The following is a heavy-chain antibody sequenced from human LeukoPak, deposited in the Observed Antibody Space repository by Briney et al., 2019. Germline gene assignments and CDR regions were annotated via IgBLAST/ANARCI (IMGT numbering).Heavy chain of an antibody. V-gene: IGHV4-34*01. J-gene: IGHJ6*03. CDR2: INHSGST. Sequence: SETLSLTCTVSGGSISSYYWSWIRQPAGKGLEWIGEINHSGSTNYNPSLKSRVTISVDTSKNQFSLKLSSVTAADTAVYYCAAANYYYYYMDVWGKGTTVTVSS. CDR3: AAANYYYYYMDV. CDR1: GGSISSYY.